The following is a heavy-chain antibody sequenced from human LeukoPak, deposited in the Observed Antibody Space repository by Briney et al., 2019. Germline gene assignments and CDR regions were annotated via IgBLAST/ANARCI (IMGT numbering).Heavy chain of an antibody. CDR2: INPNSGGT. CDR3: ARPNSSGWYIHFDY. V-gene: IGHV1-2*02. J-gene: IGHJ4*02. CDR1: GYTFTGYY. Sequence: ASVKVSCKASGYTFTGYYMHWVRQAPGQGLEWMGWINPNSGGTNYAQKFQGRVTMTRDTSISTAYMELSRLRPDDTAVYYCARPNSSGWYIHFDYWGQGTLVTVSS. D-gene: IGHD6-19*01.